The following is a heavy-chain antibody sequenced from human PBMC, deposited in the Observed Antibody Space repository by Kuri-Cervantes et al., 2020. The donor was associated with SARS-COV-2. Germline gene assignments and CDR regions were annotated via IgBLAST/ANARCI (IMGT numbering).Heavy chain of an antibody. CDR1: GFSLSTSGVG. CDR3: EHRYTATGWNWFDP. Sequence: SGPTLVKPTQTLTLTCTFSGFSLSTSGVGVGWIRQPPGKALEWLALIYWDDDKRYSTSLKSRLTITKDTSKNQVVLTMTNMDPVDTATYYCEHRYTATGWNWFDPWGQGTLVTVSS. D-gene: IGHD5-18*01. V-gene: IGHV2-5*02. J-gene: IGHJ5*02. CDR2: IYWDDDK.